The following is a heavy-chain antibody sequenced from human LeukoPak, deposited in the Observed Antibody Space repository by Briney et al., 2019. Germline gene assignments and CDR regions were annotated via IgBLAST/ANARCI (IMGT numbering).Heavy chain of an antibody. CDR1: GYTFTSYD. V-gene: IGHV1-8*03. Sequence: ASVKVSCKASGYTFTSYDINWVRQATGQGLEWMGWMNPNSGDTAFVQKFQGRVTITRNTSISTAYMELSSLSSEDTAVYYCARELESSGWYDAFDIWGQGTMVTVSS. CDR3: ARELESSGWYDAFDI. CDR2: MNPNSGDT. D-gene: IGHD6-19*01. J-gene: IGHJ3*02.